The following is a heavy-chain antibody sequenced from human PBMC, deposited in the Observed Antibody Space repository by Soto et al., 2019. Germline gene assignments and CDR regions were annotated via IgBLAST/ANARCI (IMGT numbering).Heavy chain of an antibody. D-gene: IGHD2-2*01. CDR3: ARVPDR. V-gene: IGHV4-30-2*01. J-gene: IGHJ5*02. CDR2: IYHSGST. CDR1: GGYISSGGCS. Sequence: PSETHCVTCAVAGGYISSGGCSWSWIRQPPGKGLEWIGYIYHSGSTYYNPSLKSRVTISVDRSKNQFSLKLSSVTAADTAVYYCARVPDRWGQGTLVTV.